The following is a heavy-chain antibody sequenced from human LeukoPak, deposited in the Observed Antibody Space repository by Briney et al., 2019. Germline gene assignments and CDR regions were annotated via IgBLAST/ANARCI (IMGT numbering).Heavy chain of an antibody. D-gene: IGHD2-15*01. CDR3: AKDHCSAGSCYGAPDY. J-gene: IGHJ4*02. CDR1: GFTVSSNY. V-gene: IGHV3-53*01. Sequence: PGGSLRLSCAASGFTVSSNYMSWVRQAPGKGLEWVSVIYSGGSTYYADSVKGRFTISRDNSKNTLYLQMNSLRAEDTAVYYCAKDHCSAGSCYGAPDYWGQGTLVTVSS. CDR2: IYSGGST.